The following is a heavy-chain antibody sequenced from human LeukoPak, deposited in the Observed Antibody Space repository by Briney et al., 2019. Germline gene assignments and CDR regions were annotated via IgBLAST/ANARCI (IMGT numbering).Heavy chain of an antibody. CDR1: GFTFSSYA. D-gene: IGHD3-10*01. J-gene: IGHJ6*03. CDR3: AKVGGFYYYYMDV. CDR2: ISYDGSNK. Sequence: GGSLRLSCAASGFTFSSYAMHWVRQAPGKGLEWVAVISYDGSNKYYADSVKGRFTISRDNSKNTLYLQMNSLRAEDTAVYYCAKVGGFYYYYMDVWGKGTTVTVSS. V-gene: IGHV3-30-3*01.